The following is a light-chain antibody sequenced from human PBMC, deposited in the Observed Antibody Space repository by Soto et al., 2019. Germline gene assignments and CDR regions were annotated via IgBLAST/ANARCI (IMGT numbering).Light chain of an antibody. CDR3: QHSDFLPLP. J-gene: IGKJ4*01. CDR2: DTS. V-gene: IGKV3-15*01. CDR1: QSVRSN. Sequence: AAVSVHQRERVTLSCRASQSVRSNLAWYQQVPGQVPRLLIYDTSTRAAGIPARFSGSGSDTEFALTISSLQSEDVAVYYCQHSDFLPLPSGGGGKADIK.